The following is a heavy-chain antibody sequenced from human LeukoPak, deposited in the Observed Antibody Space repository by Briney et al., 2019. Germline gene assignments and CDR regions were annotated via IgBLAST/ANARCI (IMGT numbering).Heavy chain of an antibody. CDR2: FDPEDGET. D-gene: IGHD6-19*01. CDR1: GYTLTELS. Sequence: ASVKVSRKVSGYTLTELSMHWVRQAPGKGLEWMGGFDPEDGETIYAQKFQGRVTMTEDTSTDTAYMELSSLRSEDTAVYYCVSSGWHKQFDHWGQGTLVTVSS. J-gene: IGHJ4*02. V-gene: IGHV1-24*01. CDR3: VSSGWHKQFDH.